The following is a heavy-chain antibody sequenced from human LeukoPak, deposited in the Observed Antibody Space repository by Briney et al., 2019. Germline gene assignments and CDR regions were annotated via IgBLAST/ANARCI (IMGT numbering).Heavy chain of an antibody. CDR3: ATETECSGGTCYSYGWFDP. D-gene: IGHD2-15*01. CDR2: SSYTGGA. Sequence: PSETLSLTCTVSGGSVSSGLNNWSWIRQPPGKGLEWIGHSSYTGGAIYNPSLRSRVTISIDWSTNQFSLTLGSVTAADTAVYYCATETECSGGTCYSYGWFDPWGQGTQVIVSS. J-gene: IGHJ5*02. V-gene: IGHV4-61*01. CDR1: GGSVSSGLNN.